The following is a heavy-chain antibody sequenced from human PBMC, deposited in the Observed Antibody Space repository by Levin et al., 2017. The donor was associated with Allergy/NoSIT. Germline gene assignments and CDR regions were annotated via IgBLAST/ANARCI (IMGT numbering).Heavy chain of an antibody. CDR2: MNPNSGNT. Sequence: GESLKISCKASGYTFTSYDINWVRQATGQGLEWMGWMNPNSGNTGYAQKFQGRVTMTRNTSISTAYMELSSLRSEDTAVYYCARGLSSGSYYYYYGMDVWGQGTTVTVSS. D-gene: IGHD1-26*01. V-gene: IGHV1-8*01. CDR1: GYTFTSYD. CDR3: ARGLSSGSYYYYYGMDV. J-gene: IGHJ6*02.